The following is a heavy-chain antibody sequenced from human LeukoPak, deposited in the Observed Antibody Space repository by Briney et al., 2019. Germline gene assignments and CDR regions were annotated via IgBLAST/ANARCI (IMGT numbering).Heavy chain of an antibody. CDR2: IFYSGST. J-gene: IGHJ6*03. V-gene: IGHV4-39*07. Sequence: SETLSLTCTVSSGSISTSNYYWGWVRQPPGKALEWIGNIFYSGSTYYSPSLKSRVTISLDTSKNQFSLKLSSVTAADTAVYYCARLRRFYYGSGSYSLYGDYYYYYYMDVWGKGTTVTISS. CDR1: SGSISTSNYY. CDR3: ARLRRFYYGSGSYSLYGDYYYYYYMDV. D-gene: IGHD3-10*01.